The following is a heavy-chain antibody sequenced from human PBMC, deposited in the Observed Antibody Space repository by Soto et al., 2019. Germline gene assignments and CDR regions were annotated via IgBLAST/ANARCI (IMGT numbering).Heavy chain of an antibody. J-gene: IGHJ6*02. D-gene: IGHD1-26*01. V-gene: IGHV1-18*04. CDR1: GYTFTSYD. CDR2: ISAYNGNK. CDR3: ARAGVGATYYYYGMDV. Sequence: ASVKVSCKASGYTFTSYDSSWVRQAPGQGLERVGWISAYNGNKNYAQKLQGRVTMTTDTSTSTAYMELRSLRSDDTAVYYCARAGVGATYYYYGMDVWGQGTTVTVSS.